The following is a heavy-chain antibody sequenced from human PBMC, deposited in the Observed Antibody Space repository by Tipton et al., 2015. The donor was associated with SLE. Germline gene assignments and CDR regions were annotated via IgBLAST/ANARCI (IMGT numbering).Heavy chain of an antibody. CDR1: GGSFSGYY. CDR2: INHSGST. V-gene: IGHV4-34*01. D-gene: IGHD2-2*02. J-gene: IGHJ4*02. CDR3: ARGLGYCSSTSCYTGDY. Sequence: TLSLTCAVYGGSFSGYYWSWIRQPPGKGLEWIGEINHSGSTNYNPSLKSRVTISVDTSKNQFSLKLSSVTAADTAVYYCARGLGYCSSTSCYTGDYWGQGTLVTVSS.